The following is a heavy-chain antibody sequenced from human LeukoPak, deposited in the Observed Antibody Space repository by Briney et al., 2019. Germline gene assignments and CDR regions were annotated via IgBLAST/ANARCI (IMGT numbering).Heavy chain of an antibody. CDR3: ARDSAFVAAAGHY. Sequence: SETLSLTCTVSGGSISSYYWSWIRQPPGKGLEWLGYIYYSGSTTYNPSLKSRVTISLDTSKFSLELTSVTAADTAVYYCARDSAFVAAAGHYWGQGTLVTVSS. J-gene: IGHJ4*02. CDR2: IYYSGST. CDR1: GGSISSYY. V-gene: IGHV4-59*12. D-gene: IGHD6-13*01.